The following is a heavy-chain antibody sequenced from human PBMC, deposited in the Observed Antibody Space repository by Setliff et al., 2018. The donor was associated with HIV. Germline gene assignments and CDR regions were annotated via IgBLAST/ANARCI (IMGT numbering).Heavy chain of an antibody. D-gene: IGHD2-21*02. CDR1: GGSISSGSYY. Sequence: PSETLSLTCTASGGSISSGSYYWSWIRQPAGKGLEWIGRIYTSGSTNYNPSLKSRVTISVDTSKNQFSLKLSSVTAADTAVYYCARDCGGDCFSGVAGPNYYYGMDVWGQGTTVTVSS. CDR3: ARDCGGDCFSGVAGPNYYYGMDV. CDR2: IYTSGST. J-gene: IGHJ6*02. V-gene: IGHV4-61*02.